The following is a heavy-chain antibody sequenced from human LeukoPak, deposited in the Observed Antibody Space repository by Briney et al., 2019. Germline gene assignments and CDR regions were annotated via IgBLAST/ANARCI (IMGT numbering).Heavy chain of an antibody. D-gene: IGHD1-26*01. CDR3: ARDAGSSSDYMDV. CDR1: GYPFTGYY. CDR2: INPNSGGT. Sequence: ASVKVSCKASGYPFTGYYMHWVRQAPGQGLEWMGWINPNSGGTNYAQKFQGRVTMTRDTSISTAYMELSRLRSDDTAVYYCARDAGSSSDYMDVWGKGTTVTVSS. J-gene: IGHJ6*03. V-gene: IGHV1-2*02.